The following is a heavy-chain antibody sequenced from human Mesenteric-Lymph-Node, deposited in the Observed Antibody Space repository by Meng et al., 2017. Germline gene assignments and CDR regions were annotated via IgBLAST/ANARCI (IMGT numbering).Heavy chain of an antibody. V-gene: IGHV1-8*01. Sequence: QGWLEESGAEVKKPWSLVKVSCTASGDTFTSYDINGVRQATGQGLEWMGWMNPNSGNTGYAQKFQGRVTMTEDTSTDTAYMELSSLRSEDTAVYYCATGRGYYDSSGYWDWGQGTLVTVSS. CDR3: ATGRGYYDSSGYWD. D-gene: IGHD3-22*01. CDR2: MNPNSGNT. J-gene: IGHJ4*02. CDR1: GDTFTSYD.